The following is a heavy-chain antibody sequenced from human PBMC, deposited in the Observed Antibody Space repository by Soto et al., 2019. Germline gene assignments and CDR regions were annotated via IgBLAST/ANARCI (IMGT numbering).Heavy chain of an antibody. CDR1: GFTFSSYL. CDR2: ISSSSTYT. CDR3: ARVWYSSAWPLDY. D-gene: IGHD6-19*01. Sequence: PGGSLRLSCAASGFTFSSYLMHWVRQAPGKGLEWVSYISSSSTYTNYADSVKGRFTISRDNAKNSLYLQMNSLRAEDTALYYCARVWYSSAWPLDYWGQGTQVTVSS. V-gene: IGHV3-11*05. J-gene: IGHJ4*02.